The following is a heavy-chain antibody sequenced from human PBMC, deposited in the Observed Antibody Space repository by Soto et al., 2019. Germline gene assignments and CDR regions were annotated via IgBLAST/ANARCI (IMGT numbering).Heavy chain of an antibody. D-gene: IGHD1-20*01. J-gene: IGHJ5*02. CDR3: ARYNAPSLAGNWFDP. Sequence: GESLKISCKGSGYTFSGYWIVWVRQMSGKGLEWMGMIYPDDSQTIYSPSFQGQVTISADKSISTASLQWSSLKASDTAIYYCARYNAPSLAGNWFDPWGQGTLVTVSS. V-gene: IGHV5-51*01. CDR2: IYPDDSQT. CDR1: GYTFSGYW.